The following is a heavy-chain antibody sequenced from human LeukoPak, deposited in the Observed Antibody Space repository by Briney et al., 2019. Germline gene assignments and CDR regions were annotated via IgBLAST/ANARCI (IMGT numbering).Heavy chain of an antibody. Sequence: GGSLRLSCAASGFTFSDYYMSWIRQAPGKGLEWVSYISSSGSTIYYADSVKGRFTISRDNAKNSLYLQMNSLRAEDTAVYYCAREPNDGSSWAFDYWGQGTLVTVSS. V-gene: IGHV3-11*01. CDR3: AREPNDGSSWAFDY. CDR2: ISSSGSTI. J-gene: IGHJ4*02. CDR1: GFTFSDYY. D-gene: IGHD6-13*01.